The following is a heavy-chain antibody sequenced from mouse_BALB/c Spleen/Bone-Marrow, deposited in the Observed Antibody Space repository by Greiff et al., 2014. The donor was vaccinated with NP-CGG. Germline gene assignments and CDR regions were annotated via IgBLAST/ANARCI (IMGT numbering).Heavy chain of an antibody. Sequence: QVQLQQSGPGLVAPSQSLSITCTVSGFSLTNYGVHWVRQPPGKGLEWLGVIWAGGSTNYNSALMSRLSISKGNSKSQVFLEMISLQTDDTAMYYCARVTSSAVGAMDYWGQGTSVTVSS. CDR1: GFSLTNYG. CDR3: ARVTSSAVGAMDY. V-gene: IGHV2-9*02. J-gene: IGHJ4*01. CDR2: IWAGGST. D-gene: IGHD3-2*02.